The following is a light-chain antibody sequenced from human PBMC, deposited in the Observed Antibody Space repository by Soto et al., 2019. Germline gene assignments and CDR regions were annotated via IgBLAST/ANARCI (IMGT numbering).Light chain of an antibody. CDR1: QSVSSN. Sequence: EIVMTQSPATLSVSPGERATLSCRASQSVSSNLAWYQQKPGQAPRLVIYGASSRATGIPARFSGSGSGTDFTLTITSLEPEDFAFYYCHQRQRWPRTFGQGTKVDI. CDR3: HQRQRWPRT. J-gene: IGKJ1*01. CDR2: GAS. V-gene: IGKV3D-15*01.